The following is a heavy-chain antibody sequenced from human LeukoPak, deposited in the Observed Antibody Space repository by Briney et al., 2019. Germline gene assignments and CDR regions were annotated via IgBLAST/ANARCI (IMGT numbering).Heavy chain of an antibody. CDR3: ARSHPQYGSAQDNWFDP. J-gene: IGHJ5*02. CDR2: ISSSSSTI. Sequence: GGSLRLSCAASGFTFSSYSMNWVRQAPGKGLEWVSYISSSSSTIYYADSVKGRFTISRDNAKNSLYLQMNSLRAEDTAVYYCARSHPQYGSAQDNWFDPWGQGTLVTVSS. CDR1: GFTFSSYS. V-gene: IGHV3-48*01. D-gene: IGHD3-10*01.